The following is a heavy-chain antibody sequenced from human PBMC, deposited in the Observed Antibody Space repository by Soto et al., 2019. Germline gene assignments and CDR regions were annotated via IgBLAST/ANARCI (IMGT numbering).Heavy chain of an antibody. V-gene: IGHV4-30-2*01. Sequence: TLSLTCAFFGGSVSSTTYSWTWTRQPPGKGLKWIGYISKRGSTYYTPPPKSRVTISVDRSKNQFSLKLPSVPAADTAVFYCARGFSTGLGSVYSIDNWGPGTLVTISS. CDR1: GGSVSSTTYS. CDR2: ISKRGST. J-gene: IGHJ4*02. CDR3: ARGFSTGLGSVYSIDN. D-gene: IGHD3-22*01.